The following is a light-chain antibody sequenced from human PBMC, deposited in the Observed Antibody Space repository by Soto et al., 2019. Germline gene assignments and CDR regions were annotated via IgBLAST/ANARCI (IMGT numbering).Light chain of an antibody. Sequence: DVRVSQSPSTLSPSIGDRISISCRASQSIGNRLAWYRQRPGTGXXVLIYDASTLESGVPSRFSGSGSGTNFILTISSLQPDDFATYYCQHYGGLWTFGLGTKV. CDR3: QHYGGLWT. CDR1: QSIGNR. J-gene: IGKJ1*01. V-gene: IGKV1-5*01. CDR2: DAS.